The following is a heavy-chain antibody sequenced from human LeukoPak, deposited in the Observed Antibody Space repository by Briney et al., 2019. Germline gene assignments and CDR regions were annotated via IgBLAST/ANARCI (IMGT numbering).Heavy chain of an antibody. J-gene: IGHJ6*02. CDR2: IYYSGST. CDR1: GGSISSYY. Sequence: SETLSLTCTVPGGSISSYYWSWIRQPPGKGLEWIGYIYYSGSTNYNPSLKSRVTISVDTSKNQFSLKLSSVTAADTAVYYCARAYCGGDCYSRMPNYYYYYGMDVWGQGTTVTVSS. D-gene: IGHD2-21*02. V-gene: IGHV4-59*01. CDR3: ARAYCGGDCYSRMPNYYYYYGMDV.